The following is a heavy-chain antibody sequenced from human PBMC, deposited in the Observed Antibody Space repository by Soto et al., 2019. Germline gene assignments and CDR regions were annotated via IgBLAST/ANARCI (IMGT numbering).Heavy chain of an antibody. V-gene: IGHV1-24*01. J-gene: IGHJ4*02. CDR2: FDPEDGET. D-gene: IGHD6-6*01. CDR3: ATSILQLVGLR. CDR1: GYTLTELS. Sequence: ASVKVSCKVSGYTLTELSMPWVRQAPGKGLEWMGGFDPEDGETIYAQKFQGRVTMTEDTSTDTAYMEVSSLRSEDTAVYYCATSILQLVGLRWGQGTLVNVSS.